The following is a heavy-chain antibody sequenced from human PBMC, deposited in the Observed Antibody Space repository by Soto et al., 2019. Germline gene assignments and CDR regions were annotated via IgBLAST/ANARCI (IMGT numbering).Heavy chain of an antibody. CDR3: AKDILGVPAAIDY. Sequence: EVQLVESGGGLVQPGRSLRLSCAASGFTFDDYAMHWVRQAPGKGLEWGSGISWNSGSIGYADSVKGRFTISRDNAKNALYLQMNSLRAEDTALYYCAKDILGVPAAIDYWGQGTLVTVSS. CDR2: ISWNSGSI. J-gene: IGHJ4*02. CDR1: GFTFDDYA. V-gene: IGHV3-9*01. D-gene: IGHD2-2*01.